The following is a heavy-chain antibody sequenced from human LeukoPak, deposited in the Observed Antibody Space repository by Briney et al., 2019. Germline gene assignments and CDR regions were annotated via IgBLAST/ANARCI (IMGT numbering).Heavy chain of an antibody. J-gene: IGHJ4*02. V-gene: IGHV6-1*01. CDR2: TYYRSKWYN. D-gene: IGHD3-10*01. CDR3: ARDRHYYGSGSYYKHPFDY. CDR1: GDSVSSNSAA. Sequence: SQTLSLTCAISGDSVSSNSAAWHWIRQSPSRGLEWLGRTYYRSKWYNDYAVSVKSRITINPDTSKNQFSLQLNSVTPEDTAVYYCARDRHYYGSGSYYKHPFDYWGQGTLVTVSS.